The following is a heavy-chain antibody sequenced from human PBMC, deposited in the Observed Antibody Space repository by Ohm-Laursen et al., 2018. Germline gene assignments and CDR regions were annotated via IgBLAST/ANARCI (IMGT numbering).Heavy chain of an antibody. V-gene: IGHV3-7*01. J-gene: IGHJ4*02. CDR2: IKQDGSEK. CDR1: GFTFSSYG. D-gene: IGHD2-2*01. CDR3: ARDDCSSTSCPDLDY. Sequence: SLRLSCTASGFTFSSYGMHWVRQAPGKGLEWVANIKQDGSEKYYVHSVKGRFTISRDNAKNSLFLQMNSLRAEDTAVYYCARDDCSSTSCPDLDYWGQGTLVSVSS.